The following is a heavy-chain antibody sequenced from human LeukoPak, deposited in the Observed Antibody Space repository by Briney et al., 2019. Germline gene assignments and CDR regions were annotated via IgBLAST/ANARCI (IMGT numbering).Heavy chain of an antibody. CDR1: GFTVSSNY. J-gene: IGHJ4*02. Sequence: GGSLRLSCAASGFTVSSNYMSWVRQAPGKGLEWVSVIYSGGSTYYADSVKGRFTISRDNSKNTLYLQMNSLRAKDTAVYYCAREVRGYCSSTSCESYWGQGTLVTVSS. V-gene: IGHV3-66*02. CDR3: AREVRGYCSSTSCESY. CDR2: IYSGGST. D-gene: IGHD2-2*01.